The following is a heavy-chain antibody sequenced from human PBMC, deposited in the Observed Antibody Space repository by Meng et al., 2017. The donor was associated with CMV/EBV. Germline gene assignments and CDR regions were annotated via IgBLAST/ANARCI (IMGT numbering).Heavy chain of an antibody. J-gene: IGHJ6*02. CDR2: ISWNSGSI. Sequence: SLKISCAASGFTFDDYAMHWVRQAPGKGLEWVSGISWNSGSIGYAVSVKGRFTISRDNAKNSLYLQMNSLRAEDTALYYCAKYRGAMDVWGQGTTVTVSS. CDR1: GFTFDDYA. CDR3: AKYRGAMDV. D-gene: IGHD4/OR15-4a*01. V-gene: IGHV3-9*01.